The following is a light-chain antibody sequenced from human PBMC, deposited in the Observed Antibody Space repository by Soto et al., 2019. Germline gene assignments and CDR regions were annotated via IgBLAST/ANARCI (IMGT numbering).Light chain of an antibody. CDR1: QGISSY. Sequence: AIRMTQSPSSLSACTGDRVTITCRASQGISSYLAWYQQKPGKAPKLLIYAASTLQSGVPSRFSGSGSGTDFTLTISYLQSEDFATYYCQQYYSYPRTFGQGTKVEIQ. J-gene: IGKJ1*01. CDR3: QQYYSYPRT. CDR2: AAS. V-gene: IGKV1-8*01.